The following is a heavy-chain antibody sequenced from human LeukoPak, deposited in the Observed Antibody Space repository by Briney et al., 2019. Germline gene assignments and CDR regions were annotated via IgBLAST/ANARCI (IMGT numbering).Heavy chain of an antibody. V-gene: IGHV3-48*04. CDR2: ISSSSTI. CDR3: ARGYYDSSGYYQLFDY. CDR1: GFTFSSYS. Sequence: GGYLRLSCAASGFTFSSYSMNWVRQAPGKGLEWVSYISSSSTIYYADSVKGRFTTSRDNAENSLYLQMNSLRAEDTAVYYCARGYYDSSGYYQLFDYWGQGTLVTVSS. D-gene: IGHD3-22*01. J-gene: IGHJ4*02.